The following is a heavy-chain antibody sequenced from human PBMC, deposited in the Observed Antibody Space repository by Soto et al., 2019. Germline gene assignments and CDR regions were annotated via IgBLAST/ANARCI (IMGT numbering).Heavy chain of an antibody. CDR1: GFTFHDYA. J-gene: IGHJ6*02. CDR2: ISWNSGNI. V-gene: IGHV3-9*01. CDR3: AILEKGGMDV. Sequence: EVQLVESGGGLVQPGRSLRLSCAASGFTFHDYALHWVRQAPGKGLEWVSGISWNSGNIGYAHSVKGRFTISRDNAKNSLYLQMNSLRVEDTALYYCAILEKGGMDVWGQGTTVTVSS. D-gene: IGHD1-1*01.